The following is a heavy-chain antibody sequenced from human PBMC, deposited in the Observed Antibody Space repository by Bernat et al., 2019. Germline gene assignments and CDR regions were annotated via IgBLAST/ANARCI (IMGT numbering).Heavy chain of an antibody. D-gene: IGHD1/OR15-1a*01. CDR3: ARLGTGTNPPYDY. Sequence: QVQLQESGPGLVKPSETLSLTCTVSGGSISGYYWSWVRQPPGKGLEQTGYIYYTGTTTYNPSLKSRVTLSVDTSTNQFSLRLNSVTAADTAVYYCARLGTGTNPPYDYWGQGTLVTVSS. J-gene: IGHJ4*02. CDR1: GGSISGYY. CDR2: IYYTGTT. V-gene: IGHV4-59*08.